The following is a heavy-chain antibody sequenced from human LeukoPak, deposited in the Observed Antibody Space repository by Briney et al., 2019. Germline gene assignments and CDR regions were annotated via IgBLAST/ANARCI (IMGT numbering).Heavy chain of an antibody. CDR3: ARAAWRGSNSRDAFDI. D-gene: IGHD4-23*01. J-gene: IGHJ3*02. CDR2: ISYSGTT. CDR1: GDSITSSFYY. V-gene: IGHV4-31*03. Sequence: SETLSLTCTVSGDSITSSFYYWSWIRQHPGKGLEWIGYISYSGTTYYSPSLQSRITISLDTSKNQFSLELSSVTAADTAVYYCARAAWRGSNSRDAFDIWGLGTVVTVSS.